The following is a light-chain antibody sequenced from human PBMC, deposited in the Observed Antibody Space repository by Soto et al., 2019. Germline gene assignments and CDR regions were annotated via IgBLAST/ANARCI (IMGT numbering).Light chain of an antibody. Sequence: EIVITQSPSTLSVSPGESATLSCGASQIIFNSLAWYQHKPGQAPRLLIYRAFTRATGVPARFSGSGSGTEFTLTISGLQSEDYAVYYCQQFQSWPVTFGGGTKVDIK. CDR3: QQFQSWPVT. J-gene: IGKJ4*01. V-gene: IGKV3-15*01. CDR2: RAF. CDR1: QIIFNS.